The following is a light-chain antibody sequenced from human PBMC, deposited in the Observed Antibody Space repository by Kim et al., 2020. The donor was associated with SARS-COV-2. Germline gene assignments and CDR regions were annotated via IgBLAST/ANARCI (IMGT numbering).Light chain of an antibody. J-gene: IGKJ1*01. CDR2: GAS. Sequence: EIVLTQSPGTLSLSPGERATLSCRASQSVSSSYLAWYQQKPGQAPRLLIYGASSRATGIPDRFSGSGSGTDFTLTISRLEPEDFAVYYCQQPDGSPEWTFGQGTKVDIK. CDR1: QSVSSSY. CDR3: QQPDGSPEWT. V-gene: IGKV3-20*01.